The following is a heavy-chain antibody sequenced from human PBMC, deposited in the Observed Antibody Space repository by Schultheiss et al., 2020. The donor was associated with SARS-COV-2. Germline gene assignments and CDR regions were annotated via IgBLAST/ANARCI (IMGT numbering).Heavy chain of an antibody. Sequence: SETLSLTCTVSGDSISSYYWSWIRQPPGKGLEWIGYIYYSGNTNYNPSLKSRVTISVDTSKNQFSLKLSSVTAADTAVYYCAVVVTSDAFDIWGQGTMVTVSS. D-gene: IGHD2-15*01. CDR3: AVVVTSDAFDI. CDR2: IYYSGNT. CDR1: GDSISSYY. J-gene: IGHJ3*02. V-gene: IGHV4-59*12.